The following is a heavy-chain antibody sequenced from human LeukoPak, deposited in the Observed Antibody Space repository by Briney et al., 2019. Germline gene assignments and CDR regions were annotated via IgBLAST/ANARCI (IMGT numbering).Heavy chain of an antibody. D-gene: IGHD6-19*01. CDR3: ARAVAGTNALDI. CDR1: GFAFSSYW. Sequence: GGALLLSFAASGFAFSSYWMHWGRPAPGKGLVWVSRINGDGSTTTYAGSVKGRFTISRDNAKNTLYLQMNSLRAEDTAVYYCARAVAGTNALDIWGQGTLVTVSS. CDR2: INGDGSTT. J-gene: IGHJ3*02. V-gene: IGHV3-74*01.